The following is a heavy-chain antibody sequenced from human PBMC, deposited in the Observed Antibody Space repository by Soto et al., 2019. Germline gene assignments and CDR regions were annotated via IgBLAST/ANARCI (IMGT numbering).Heavy chain of an antibody. J-gene: IGHJ1*01. Sequence: EVQLLEAGGGLVQPGGSLRLSCAASGFTFSSYAMSWVRQAPGKGLEWVSAISGSGGSTYYADSVKGRFTISRDNSKNTLYLQMNSLRAEDTAVYYCAKAFSPVRYCSSTSCKTGWYFQHWGQGTLVTVSS. CDR2: ISGSGGST. CDR1: GFTFSSYA. V-gene: IGHV3-23*01. CDR3: AKAFSPVRYCSSTSCKTGWYFQH. D-gene: IGHD2-2*01.